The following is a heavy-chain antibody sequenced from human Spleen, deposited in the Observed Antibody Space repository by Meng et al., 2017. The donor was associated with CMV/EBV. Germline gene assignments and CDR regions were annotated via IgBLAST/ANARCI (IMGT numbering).Heavy chain of an antibody. CDR3: AGPDDMGSSPHDPFDI. V-gene: IGHV4-59*01. CDR2: IYYSGGT. D-gene: IGHD1-1*01. Sequence: SETLSLTCTVSGGSISSYYWSWIRQPPGKGLEWIGYIYYSGGTNYNPSLKSRVTISVDTSKNQFSLKLASVTAADTAMYYCAGPDDMGSSPHDPFDIWGQGTMVTVSS. CDR1: GGSISSYY. J-gene: IGHJ3*02.